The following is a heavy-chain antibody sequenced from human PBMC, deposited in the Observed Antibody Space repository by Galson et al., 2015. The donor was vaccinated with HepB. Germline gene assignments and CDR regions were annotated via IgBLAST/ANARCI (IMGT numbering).Heavy chain of an antibody. Sequence: SLRLSCAAPGFTFSSYWMTWVRQAPGKGLEWVANMNQDGAKKNYVDSVKGRFTISRDNAKNSLYLEMNSLRAEDTAMYHCARDSTYYDGSAYYDNLDSWGQGTLVTVSS. CDR1: GFTFSSYW. D-gene: IGHD3-22*01. V-gene: IGHV3-7*03. CDR3: ARDSTYYDGSAYYDNLDS. CDR2: MNQDGAKK. J-gene: IGHJ4*02.